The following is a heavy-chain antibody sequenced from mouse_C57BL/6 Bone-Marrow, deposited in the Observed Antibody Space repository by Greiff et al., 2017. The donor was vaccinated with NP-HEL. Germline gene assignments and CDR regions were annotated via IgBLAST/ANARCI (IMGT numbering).Heavy chain of an antibody. Sequence: VQLQQSGPELVKPGASVKISCKASGYTFTDYYMNWVKQSHGKSLEWIGDINPNNGGTSYNQKFKGKATLTVDKSSSTAYMELRSLTSEDSAVYYCARGGYPFDYWGQGTTLTVS. V-gene: IGHV1-26*01. D-gene: IGHD2-2*01. CDR1: GYTFTDYY. J-gene: IGHJ2*01. CDR2: INPNNGGT. CDR3: ARGGYPFDY.